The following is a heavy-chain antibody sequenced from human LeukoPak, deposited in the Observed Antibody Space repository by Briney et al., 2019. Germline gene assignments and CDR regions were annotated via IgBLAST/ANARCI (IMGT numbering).Heavy chain of an antibody. Sequence: SETLSLTCTVSGGSINIKNYNWDWIRQSPGKGLEWIGRIYTSGSTNYNPSLKSRVTMSVDTSKNQFSLKLSSVTAADTAVYYCARDRRDGYNFWASLSYFDYWGQGTLVTVSS. D-gene: IGHD5-24*01. CDR3: ARDRRDGYNFWASLSYFDY. V-gene: IGHV4-39*07. CDR1: GGSINIKNYN. CDR2: IYTSGST. J-gene: IGHJ4*02.